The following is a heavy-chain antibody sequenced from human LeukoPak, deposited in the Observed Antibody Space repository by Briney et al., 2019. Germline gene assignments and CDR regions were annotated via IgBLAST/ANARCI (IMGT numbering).Heavy chain of an antibody. CDR3: ARVAAAGTGGFGYYYYYMDV. Sequence: GASVKVSCKASGYTFTGYYMHWVRQAPGQGLEWMGWINPNSGGTNYAQKFQGRVTMTRDTSISTAYMELSRLRSDDTAVYYCARVAAAGTGGFGYYYYYMDVWGKGTTVTVSS. CDR1: GYTFTGYY. V-gene: IGHV1-2*02. D-gene: IGHD6-13*01. CDR2: INPNSGGT. J-gene: IGHJ6*03.